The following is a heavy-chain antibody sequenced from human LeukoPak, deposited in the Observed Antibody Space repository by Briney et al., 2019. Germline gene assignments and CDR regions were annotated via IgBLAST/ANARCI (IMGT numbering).Heavy chain of an antibody. V-gene: IGHV1-46*01. CDR2: INPSGGST. Sequence: ASVKVSCKASGYTFTSYYMHWVRQAPGQGLEWMGIINPSGGSTSYAQKFQGRVTMTRDMSTSTVYMDLRSLRSDDTAMYYCARVIVATGAFDYWGQGTLVTVSS. CDR3: ARVIVATGAFDY. CDR1: GYTFTSYY. D-gene: IGHD5-12*01. J-gene: IGHJ4*02.